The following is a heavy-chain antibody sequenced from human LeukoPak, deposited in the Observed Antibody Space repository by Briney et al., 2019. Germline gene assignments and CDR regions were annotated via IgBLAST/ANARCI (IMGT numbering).Heavy chain of an antibody. CDR3: AKVMAPAAYYYYGMDV. V-gene: IGHV3-30*18. D-gene: IGHD2-2*01. Sequence: GGSLRLSCAASGFTFSSYGMHWVRQAPGKGLEWVAVISYDGSNKYYADSVKGRFTISRDNSKNTLYLQMNSLRAEDTAVYYCAKVMAPAAYYYYGMDVWDQGTTVTVSS. CDR1: GFTFSSYG. J-gene: IGHJ6*02. CDR2: ISYDGSNK.